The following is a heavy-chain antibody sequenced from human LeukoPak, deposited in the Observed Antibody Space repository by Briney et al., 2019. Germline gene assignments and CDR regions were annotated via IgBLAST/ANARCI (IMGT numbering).Heavy chain of an antibody. J-gene: IGHJ4*02. CDR2: ISGSGGRT. D-gene: IGHD4-17*01. CDR1: GFTFSHYS. CDR3: AKVSRGEPNDY. Sequence: GGSLRLSCAASGFTFSHYSMTWVRQAPGKGLEWVSAISGSGGRTHYADSVKGRFTISRDNSKNTLYLQMNSLRAEDTATYYCAKVSRGEPNDYWGQGTLVTVSS. V-gene: IGHV3-23*01.